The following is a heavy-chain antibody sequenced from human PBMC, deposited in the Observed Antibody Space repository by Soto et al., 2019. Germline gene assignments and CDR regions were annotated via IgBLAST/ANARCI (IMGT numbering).Heavy chain of an antibody. Sequence: EVQLVESGGGLVLPGGSPRLSCAASGFIFSSSWMTWVRQAPGKALEWVANIKPDGSEVYYADSVKGRFTISRDNPGNSLYLQMSSRRAEDTAVYYCARESLLKSIAIYGYYYYAMDVWGQGTTVIVSS. J-gene: IGHJ6*02. CDR2: IKPDGSEV. D-gene: IGHD3-3*01. CDR3: ARESLLKSIAIYGYYYYAMDV. CDR1: GFIFSSSW. V-gene: IGHV3-7*03.